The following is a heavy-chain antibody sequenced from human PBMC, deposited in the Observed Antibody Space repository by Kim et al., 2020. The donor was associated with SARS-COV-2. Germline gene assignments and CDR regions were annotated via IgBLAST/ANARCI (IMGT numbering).Heavy chain of an antibody. CDR2: INHSGST. J-gene: IGHJ3*02. D-gene: IGHD3-22*01. CDR1: GGSFSGYY. Sequence: SETLSLTCAVYGGSFSGYYWSWIRQPPGKGLEWIGEINHSGSTNYNPSLKSRVTISVDTSKNQFSLKLSSVTAADTAVYYCARDCTSSGSYAFDIWGQGTMVTVSS. V-gene: IGHV4-34*01. CDR3: ARDCTSSGSYAFDI.